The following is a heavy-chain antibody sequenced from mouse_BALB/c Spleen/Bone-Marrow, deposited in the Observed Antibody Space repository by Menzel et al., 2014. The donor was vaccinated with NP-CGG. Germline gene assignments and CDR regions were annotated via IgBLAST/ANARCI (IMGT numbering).Heavy chain of an antibody. J-gene: IGHJ2*01. V-gene: IGHV1-80*01. CDR3: ARVGFSFDY. CDR2: IYPGDGDT. CDR1: GYAFSTYW. Sequence: VQLQQSGVELVRPGSSVKISCKASGYAFSTYWMDWVKQRPGQGLEWIGQIYPGDGDTNYNEKFKGKATLTADKSSSTASIQRSSLTSEDSAVYFCARVGFSFDYWGHGATLTVSS. D-gene: IGHD3-1*01.